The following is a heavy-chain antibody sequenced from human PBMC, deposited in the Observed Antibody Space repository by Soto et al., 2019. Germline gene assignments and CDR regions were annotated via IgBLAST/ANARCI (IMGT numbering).Heavy chain of an antibody. CDR1: GYTFTSYG. CDR2: ISAYNGNT. V-gene: IGHV1-18*04. CDR3: ARASRHDFWSGYYTYYYYGMDV. D-gene: IGHD3-3*01. Sequence: ASVKVSYKASGYTFTSYGISWVRQAPGQGLEWMGWISAYNGNTNYAQKLQGRVTMTTDTSTSTAYMELRSLRSDDTAVYYCARASRHDFWSGYYTYYYYGMDVWGQGTTVTVSS. J-gene: IGHJ6*02.